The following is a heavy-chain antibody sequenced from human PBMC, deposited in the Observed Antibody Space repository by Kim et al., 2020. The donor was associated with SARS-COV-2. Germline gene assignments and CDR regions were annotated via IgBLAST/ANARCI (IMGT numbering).Heavy chain of an antibody. CDR3: ARDGVAVAGTNYYGMDV. CDR2: IIPILGIA. J-gene: IGHJ6*02. CDR1: GGTFSSYT. Sequence: SVKVSCKASGGTFSSYTISWVRQAPGQGLEWMGRIIPILGIANYAQKFQGRVTITADKSTSTAYMELSSLRSEDTAVYYCARDGVAVAGTNYYGMDVWGQGTTVTVSS. V-gene: IGHV1-69*04. D-gene: IGHD6-19*01.